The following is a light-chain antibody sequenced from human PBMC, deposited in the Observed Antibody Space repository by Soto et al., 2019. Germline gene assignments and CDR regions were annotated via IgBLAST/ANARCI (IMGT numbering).Light chain of an antibody. J-gene: IGKJ4*01. CDR3: QQYNNVRLT. CDR1: QSLTVY. CDR2: DAS. V-gene: IGKV1-5*01. Sequence: DIQMAQSPSTLSASVGDRVTITCRASQSLTVYLAWYQQKPGRAPKLLIYDASILSSGVPSRFSGSGSGTEFTLTISGLQSDDFATYYCQQYNNVRLTFGGGTKVEI.